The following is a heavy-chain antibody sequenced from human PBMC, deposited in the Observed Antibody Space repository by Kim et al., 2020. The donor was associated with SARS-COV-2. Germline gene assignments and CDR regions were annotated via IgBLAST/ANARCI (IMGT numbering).Heavy chain of an antibody. CDR3: ARLKSTVTREFDP. Sequence: SETLSLTCNVSNYFISSGFYWGWIRQPPGKALEWIGSIFQSGTTYYNPSLKSRVTISVDTSTNQFFLSLTSVTAADTAIYYCARLKSTVTREFDPWGQGMLVTVSS. D-gene: IGHD4-17*01. CDR2: IFQSGTT. CDR1: NYFISSGFY. J-gene: IGHJ5*02. V-gene: IGHV4-38-2*02.